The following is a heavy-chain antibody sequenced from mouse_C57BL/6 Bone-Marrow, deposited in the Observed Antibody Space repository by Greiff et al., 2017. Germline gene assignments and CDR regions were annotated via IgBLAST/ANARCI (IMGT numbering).Heavy chain of an antibody. Sequence: QVQLQQPGAELVRPGFSVKLSCKASGYTFTSYWMHWVKQRPIQGLEWIGNIDPSDSETHYNQKFKDKATLTVDKSSSTAYMQLSSLTSEDSAVYYCARYYGSSYFDYWGQGTTLTVSS. CDR3: ARYYGSSYFDY. CDR2: IDPSDSET. D-gene: IGHD1-1*01. J-gene: IGHJ2*01. V-gene: IGHV1-52*01. CDR1: GYTFTSYW.